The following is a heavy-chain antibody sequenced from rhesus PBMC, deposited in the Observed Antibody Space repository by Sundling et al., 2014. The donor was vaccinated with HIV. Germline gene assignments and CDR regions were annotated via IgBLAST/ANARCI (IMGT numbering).Heavy chain of an antibody. V-gene: IGHV4-127*01. CDR1: GYSISSDYD. J-gene: IGHJ4*01. CDR2: IYGGDSST. Sequence: QVQLQESGPGLVKPSETLSLTCAVSGYSISSDYDWGWIRQPPGKGLEWIGYIYGGDSSTNYNPSLKSRVTLSVDTSKNQLSLKLSSVTAADTAVYYCARDQAGLDYWGRGVLVTVSS. CDR3: ARDQAGLDY.